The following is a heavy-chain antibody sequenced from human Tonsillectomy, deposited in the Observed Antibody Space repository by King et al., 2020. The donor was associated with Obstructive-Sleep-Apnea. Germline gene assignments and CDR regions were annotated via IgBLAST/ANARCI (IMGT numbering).Heavy chain of an antibody. CDR3: ARXGTFYSGYSXXXV. J-gene: IGHJ6*02. CDR2: IYSXGXA. Sequence: QLQESGPGLXXPXEXLSLXCXVXGVXXXSGXSXXTXXRXQPGKXLEXIXYIYSXGXAYRNPSLSSRVTISVDSSKNRFXLKRRSVTAADTAVYYCARXGTFYSGYSXXXVWXXGXTVXVS. CDR1: GVXXXSGXSX. D-gene: IGHD5-12*01. V-gene: IGHV4-31*03.